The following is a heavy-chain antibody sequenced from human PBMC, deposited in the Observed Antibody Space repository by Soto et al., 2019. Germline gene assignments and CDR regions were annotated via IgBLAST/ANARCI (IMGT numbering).Heavy chain of an antibody. CDR3: AGGIAARPLGY. J-gene: IGHJ4*02. Sequence: GGSLRLSCAASGFTFSSYTLNWVRQAPGKGLEWVSSISSSSNYIYYADSVKGRFTISRDNAKNSLYLQMNSLRAEDTAVYYCAGGIAARPLGYWGQGTLVTVSS. CDR1: GFTFSSYT. CDR2: ISSSSNYI. D-gene: IGHD6-6*01. V-gene: IGHV3-21*01.